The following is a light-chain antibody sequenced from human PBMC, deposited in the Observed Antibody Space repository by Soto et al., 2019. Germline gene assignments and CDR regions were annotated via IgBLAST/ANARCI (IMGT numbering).Light chain of an antibody. V-gene: IGLV2-11*01. CDR1: SSDVGGYNY. J-gene: IGLJ3*02. CDR3: CSYAGTYTLWV. Sequence: QSALTQPRSVYGSPGQSVTISCTGTSSDVGGYNYVSWYQQHPGKAPKLIIYDVTKRPSGVPDRFSGSKSGNTASLTISGLQAEDEADYYCCSYAGTYTLWVFGGGTKLTVL. CDR2: DVT.